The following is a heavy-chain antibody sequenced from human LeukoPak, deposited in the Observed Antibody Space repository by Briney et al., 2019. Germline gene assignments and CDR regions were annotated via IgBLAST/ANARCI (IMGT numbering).Heavy chain of an antibody. J-gene: IGHJ4*02. CDR2: IDYTGST. Sequence: SETLSLTCTVSGGSFRSHQWNWIRQPPGKGPEWIGYIDYTGSTNYNPSLESRVAISVDTSKNQFSLKLNSVTAADTAVYFCARKSPVPISPFDYWGQGTLVTVSA. CDR1: GGSFRSHQ. CDR3: ARKSPVPISPFDY. D-gene: IGHD4-17*01. V-gene: IGHV4-59*08.